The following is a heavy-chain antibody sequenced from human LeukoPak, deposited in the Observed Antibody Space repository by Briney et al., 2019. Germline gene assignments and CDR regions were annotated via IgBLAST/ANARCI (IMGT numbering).Heavy chain of an antibody. Sequence: GGSLRLSCAASGFTFSSSAMTWVRQAPGKGLEWVSGISGSGTSTFYADSVKGRFIISRDNSKNTLYLQMNSLRAEDTAVYYCAREMRAAYDYWGQGTLVTVSS. CDR1: GFTFSSSA. V-gene: IGHV3-23*01. D-gene: IGHD6-13*01. CDR2: ISGSGTST. J-gene: IGHJ4*02. CDR3: AREMRAAYDY.